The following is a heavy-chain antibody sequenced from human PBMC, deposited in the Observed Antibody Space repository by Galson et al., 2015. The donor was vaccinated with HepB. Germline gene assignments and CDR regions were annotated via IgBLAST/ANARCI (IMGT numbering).Heavy chain of an antibody. D-gene: IGHD3-16*02. J-gene: IGHJ4*02. CDR1: GGTFTKHS. V-gene: IGHV1-69*04. CDR2: IIPSLDIA. Sequence: SVKVSCKAPGGTFTKHSITWVRQAPGQGLECMGRIIPSLDIANSAQKFQGRATFTADVSTDIAYMELNSLRSEDTAVYYCARVPLSSGSYYFDSWGQGTLVTVSS. CDR3: ARVPLSSGSYYFDS.